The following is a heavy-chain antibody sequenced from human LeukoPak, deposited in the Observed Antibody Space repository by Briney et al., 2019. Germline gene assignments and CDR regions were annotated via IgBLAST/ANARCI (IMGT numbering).Heavy chain of an antibody. D-gene: IGHD3-22*01. CDR2: ISAYNGNT. Sequence: EASVKVSCKASGYTFTSYGISWVRQAPGQGLEWMGWISAYNGNTNYAQKLQGRVTMTTDTSTSTAYMELRSLRSDDTAVYYCARLYYDSSGYYRDYWGQGTLVTVSP. V-gene: IGHV1-18*01. J-gene: IGHJ4*02. CDR3: ARLYYDSSGYYRDY. CDR1: GYTFTSYG.